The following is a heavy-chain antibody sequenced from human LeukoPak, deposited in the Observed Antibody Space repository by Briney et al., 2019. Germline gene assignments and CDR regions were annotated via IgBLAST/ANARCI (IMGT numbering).Heavy chain of an antibody. CDR1: GGTFSNFA. V-gene: IGHV1-69*01. Sequence: WASVKVSCKASGGTFSNFAINWVRQAPGQGLEWMGGIIPIFGTANYAQKFQGRVTITADESTSTAYMELSSLRSEDTAVYYCALTMYSSSWAEFDYWGQGTLVTVSS. D-gene: IGHD6-13*01. J-gene: IGHJ4*02. CDR3: ALTMYSSSWAEFDY. CDR2: IIPIFGTA.